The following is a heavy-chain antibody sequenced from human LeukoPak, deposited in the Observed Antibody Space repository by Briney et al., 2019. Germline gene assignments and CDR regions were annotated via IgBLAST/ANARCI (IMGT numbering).Heavy chain of an antibody. V-gene: IGHV4-34*10. CDR2: ISHSGTT. CDR3: ARYVPVRAGTTRASFDY. Sequence: MPSETLSLTCAVYGGSFSDYDWSWIRQPPGKGLEWIGEISHSGTTNCDPSLKSRISMSIDTSRSQFSLNLRSVTAADTAVYYCARYVPVRAGTTRASFDYWGLGTLVTVSS. CDR1: GGSFSDYD. D-gene: IGHD1-1*01. J-gene: IGHJ4*02.